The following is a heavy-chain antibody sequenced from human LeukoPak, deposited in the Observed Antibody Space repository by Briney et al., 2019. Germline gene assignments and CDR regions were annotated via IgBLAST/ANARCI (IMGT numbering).Heavy chain of an antibody. CDR2: INHSGST. D-gene: IGHD3-22*01. CDR3: ARRYYDSSGYFSY. Sequence: SETLSLTCAVYGGSFSGYYWSWIRQPPGKGLEWIGEINHSGSTNYSPSLKSRVTISVDTSKNQFSLKLSSVTAADTAVYYCARRYYDSSGYFSYWGQGTLVTVSS. CDR1: GGSFSGYY. J-gene: IGHJ4*02. V-gene: IGHV4-34*01.